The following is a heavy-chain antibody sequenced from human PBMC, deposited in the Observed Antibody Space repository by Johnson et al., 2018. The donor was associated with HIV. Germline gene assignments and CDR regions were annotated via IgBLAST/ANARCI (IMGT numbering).Heavy chain of an antibody. J-gene: IGHJ3*01. D-gene: IGHD3-22*01. CDR1: GFTFDYYG. Sequence: VQLVESGGGVVRPGGSLRLSCAASGFTFDYYGMSWVRQAPGKGLEWVSNIRASGGGTYYADSVKGRLIISRDNSKNTLYLQMNSLRAEDTAVYYCAKGYSSSGYWVTPNDAFDLWGQGTMVTVSS. CDR3: AKGYSSSGYWVTPNDAFDL. V-gene: IGHV3-23*04. CDR2: IRASGGGT.